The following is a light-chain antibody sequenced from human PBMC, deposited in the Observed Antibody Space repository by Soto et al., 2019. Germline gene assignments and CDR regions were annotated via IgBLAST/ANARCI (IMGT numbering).Light chain of an antibody. CDR3: QQYNSYWWK. J-gene: IGKJ5*01. V-gene: IGKV1-5*03. Sequence: DIQMTQSPSTLSASVGDRVTITCRASQSISSWLAWYQQKPGKAPKLLIYKASTLESGVPARFSATGPGTEFTLTISSLQPVYIGTSYCQQYNSYWWKFVQATRLEVK. CDR2: KAS. CDR1: QSISSW.